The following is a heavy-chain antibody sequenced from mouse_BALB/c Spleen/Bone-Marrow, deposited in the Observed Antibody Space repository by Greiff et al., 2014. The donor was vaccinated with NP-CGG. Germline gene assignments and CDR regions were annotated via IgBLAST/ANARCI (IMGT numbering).Heavy chain of an antibody. V-gene: IGHV1-14*01. Sequence: EVQLVESGPELVKPGASVKMSCKASGYTFTRYVIYWVRQKPGQGLDWIGYINPYNEGSKYNEKFKGEATLTSDKSSHTAYMELSSLTSDDSAVYYCARERDYGDYFDYWGQGTTLTVSS. J-gene: IGHJ2*01. D-gene: IGHD1-1*01. CDR3: ARERDYGDYFDY. CDR2: INPYNEGS. CDR1: GYTFTRYV.